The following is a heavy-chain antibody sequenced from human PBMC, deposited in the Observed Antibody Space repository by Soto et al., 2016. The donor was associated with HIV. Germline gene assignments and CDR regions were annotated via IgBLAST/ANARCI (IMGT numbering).Heavy chain of an antibody. CDR3: ARAVYYYGSFDP. CDR1: GGSISSYY. V-gene: IGHV4-59*01. CDR2: IYYSGST. J-gene: IGHJ5*02. Sequence: QVQLQESGPGLVKPSETLSLTCTVSGGSISSYYWSWIRQPPGKGLEWIGYIYYSGSTNYNPSLKSRVTISVDTSKNQFSLKLSSVTAADTAVYYCARAVYYYGSFDPWGHGNLVTVSS. D-gene: IGHD3-10*01.